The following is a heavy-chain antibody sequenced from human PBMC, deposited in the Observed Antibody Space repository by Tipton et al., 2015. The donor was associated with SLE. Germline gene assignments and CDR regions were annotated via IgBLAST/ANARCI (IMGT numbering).Heavy chain of an antibody. V-gene: IGHV4-61*01. CDR3: ARAGDRRDGYNFALTY. J-gene: IGHJ4*02. CDR2: IYHSGIT. CDR1: GGFIGRSTYY. D-gene: IGHD5-24*01. Sequence: TLSLTCTVSGGFIGRSTYYWSWIRQPPGKGLEWIGYIYHSGITNYNPSLKSRVTISVDTSKYQFSLTLSSVTAADTAVYYCARAGDRRDGYNFALTYWGQGTLATVSS.